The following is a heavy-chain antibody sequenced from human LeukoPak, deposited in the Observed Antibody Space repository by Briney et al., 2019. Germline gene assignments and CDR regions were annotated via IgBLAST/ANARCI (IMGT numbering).Heavy chain of an antibody. CDR2: ISSRSTYI. V-gene: IGHV3-21*01. CDR3: ARAKRNGFDI. J-gene: IGHJ3*02. CDR1: GFTFSNYS. Sequence: GGSLRLSCAASGFTFSNYSMNWVRQAPGKGLEWVSSISSRSTYIYHADSVKGRLTISRDTAKNSLYLQMNSLRAEDTAVFYCARAKRNGFDIWGQGTLVTVSS.